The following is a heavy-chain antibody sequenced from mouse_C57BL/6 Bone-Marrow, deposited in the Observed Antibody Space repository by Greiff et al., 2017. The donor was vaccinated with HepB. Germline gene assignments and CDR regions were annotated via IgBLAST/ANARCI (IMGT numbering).Heavy chain of an antibody. CDR2: IWSGGST. J-gene: IGHJ1*03. CDR1: GFSLTSYG. Sequence: VQLQESGPGLVQPSQCLSITCTVSGFSLTSYGVHWVRQSPGKGLEWLGVIWSGGSTDYNAAFISRLSISKDNSKSQVFFKMNSLQADDTAIYYCARKGGYYGSSHWYFDVWGTGTTVTVSS. V-gene: IGHV2-2*01. D-gene: IGHD1-1*01. CDR3: ARKGGYYGSSHWYFDV.